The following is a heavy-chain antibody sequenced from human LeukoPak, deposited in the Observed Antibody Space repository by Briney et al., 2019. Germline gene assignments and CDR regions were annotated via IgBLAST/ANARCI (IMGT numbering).Heavy chain of an antibody. CDR2: ISAYNGNT. CDR1: GYTFTSYG. CDR3: AGVKSITGTTRGSWFDP. Sequence: ASVKVSCKASGYTFTSYGISWVRQAPGEGLEWMGWISAYNGNTNYAQKLQGRVTMTTDTSTSTAYMELRSLRSDDTAVHYCAGVKSITGTTRGSWFDPWGQGTLVTVSS. V-gene: IGHV1-18*01. J-gene: IGHJ5*02. D-gene: IGHD1-7*01.